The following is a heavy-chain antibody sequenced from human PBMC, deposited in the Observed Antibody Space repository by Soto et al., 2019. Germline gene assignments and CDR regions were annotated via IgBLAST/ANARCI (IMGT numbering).Heavy chain of an antibody. D-gene: IGHD2-15*01. J-gene: IGHJ4*02. CDR1: GGSVSSGSYY. Sequence: QVQLQESGPGLVKPSETLSLTCTVSGGSVSSGSYYWSWIRQPPGKGLEWIGYIYYSGSTNYNPSLKSRVTISVDTSKHQFYLKLSSVTAADTAVYYCARGGGYCSGGSCYPYWGQGTLVTVSS. CDR2: IYYSGST. V-gene: IGHV4-61*01. CDR3: ARGGGYCSGGSCYPY.